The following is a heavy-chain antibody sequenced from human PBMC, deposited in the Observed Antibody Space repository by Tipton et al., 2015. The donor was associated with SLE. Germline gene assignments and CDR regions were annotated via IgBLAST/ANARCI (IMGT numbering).Heavy chain of an antibody. J-gene: IGHJ5*01. Sequence: TLSLTCTVSGDSISSGRHYWSWIRQPAGKGLEWIGHIYENGGTNYNPSLRSRVTMSVDTSKNQFSLDLTSLTAADTAVYYCATLSSSGWRPYNWFDSWGQGTLVTVSS. V-gene: IGHV4-61*09. D-gene: IGHD6-19*01. CDR1: GDSISSGRHY. CDR3: ATLSSSGWRPYNWFDS. CDR2: IYENGGT.